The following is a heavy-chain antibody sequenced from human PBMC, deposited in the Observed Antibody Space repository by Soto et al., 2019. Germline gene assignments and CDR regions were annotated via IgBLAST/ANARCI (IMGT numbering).Heavy chain of an antibody. D-gene: IGHD2-15*01. Sequence: KGREWMGGFDPEDGETIYAQKFQGRVTMTEDPSTDTAYMELSSLRSEDTAVYYCANPIGDCSGGSCSPCPGTAVWGQGTTVPVSS. V-gene: IGHV1-24*01. CDR3: ANPIGDCSGGSCSPCPGTAV. J-gene: IGHJ6*02. CDR2: FDPEDGET.